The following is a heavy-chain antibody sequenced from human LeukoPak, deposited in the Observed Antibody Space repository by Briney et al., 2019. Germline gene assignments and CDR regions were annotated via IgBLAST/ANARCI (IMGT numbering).Heavy chain of an antibody. CDR1: GYTFTGYY. D-gene: IGHD2-2*01. J-gene: IGHJ3*02. CDR3: ARDYSTYCSSTSCQTAHDI. Sequence: ASVKVSCKASGYTFTGYYMHWVRQAPGQGIEWVGWISPNSGGTNYAQKFQGRVTMTRDTSISTAYMELSRLRSDDTAVYYCARDYSTYCSSTSCQTAHDIWGQGTMVTVSS. V-gene: IGHV1-2*02. CDR2: ISPNSGGT.